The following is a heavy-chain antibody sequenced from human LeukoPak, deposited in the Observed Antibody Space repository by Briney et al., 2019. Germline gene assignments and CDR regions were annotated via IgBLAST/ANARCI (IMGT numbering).Heavy chain of an antibody. CDR3: ASPVAAAGSDAFDI. D-gene: IGHD6-13*01. CDR1: GYTFTGYY. Sequence: ASVKVSCKASGYTFTGYYMHWVRHAPGQGLEWMGWINPNSGGTNYAQKFQGRVTMTRDTSISTAYMELSRLRSDDTAVYYCASPVAAAGSDAFDIWGQGTMVTVSS. J-gene: IGHJ3*02. CDR2: INPNSGGT. V-gene: IGHV1-2*02.